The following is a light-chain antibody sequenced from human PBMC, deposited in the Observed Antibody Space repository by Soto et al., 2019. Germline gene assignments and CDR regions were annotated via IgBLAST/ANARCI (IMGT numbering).Light chain of an antibody. CDR1: NIGTKT. J-gene: IGLJ1*01. V-gene: IGLV3-21*02. CDR3: QVWDSDILHHV. CDR2: DDS. Sequence: SYELTQSPSVSVAPGQTARITCAGSNIGTKTVHWFQQRPGQAPVLVVFDDSHRPSGIPERFSGSNSGSTATLTISRVEAGDEADYYCQVWDSDILHHVFGSGTQLTVL.